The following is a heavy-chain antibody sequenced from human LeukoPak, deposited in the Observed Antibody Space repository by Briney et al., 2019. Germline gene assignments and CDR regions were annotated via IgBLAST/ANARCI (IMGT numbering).Heavy chain of an antibody. CDR1: GYTFSNYY. D-gene: IGHD3-9*01. Sequence: ASVKVSCKASGYTFSNYYMHWVRQAPGQGLEWMGTINPSGGSTTYAQKFQGRVTMTRDTSTRTVYMELRNLRSEDTAVYYCARDYATIGKYDYWAREPWSPSPQ. V-gene: IGHV1-46*01. CDR3: ARDYATIGKYDY. J-gene: IGHJ4*02. CDR2: INPSGGST.